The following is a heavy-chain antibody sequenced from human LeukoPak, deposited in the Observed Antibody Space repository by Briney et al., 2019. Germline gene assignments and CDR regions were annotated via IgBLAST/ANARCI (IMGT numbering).Heavy chain of an antibody. D-gene: IGHD4/OR15-4a*01. Sequence: AGGSLRLSCAASGFTFSSNVMSWVRQAPGKGLEWVSAISTTSDSAYYADSVKGRFTISRDNSKNSLYLQMNSLRAEDTAIYYCAKLPGGYYGAQNYRDYWGQGTLVTVSS. CDR3: AKLPGGYYGAQNYRDY. CDR2: ISTTSDSA. J-gene: IGHJ4*02. V-gene: IGHV3-23*01. CDR1: GFTFSSNV.